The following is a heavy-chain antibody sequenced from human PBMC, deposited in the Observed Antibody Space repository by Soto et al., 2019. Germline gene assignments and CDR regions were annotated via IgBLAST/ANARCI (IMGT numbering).Heavy chain of an antibody. CDR3: ARDLSSSSWYFDP. V-gene: IGHV3-7*03. D-gene: IGHD6-13*01. J-gene: IGHJ5*02. CDR2: IKQDGSEK. Sequence: GGSLRLSCAASGFTFSSYWMSWVRQAPGKGLEWVANIKQDGSEKYYVDSVKGRFTISRDNAKNSLYLQMNSLRAEDTAVYYCARDLSSSSWYFDPWGQGTLVTVSS. CDR1: GFTFSSYW.